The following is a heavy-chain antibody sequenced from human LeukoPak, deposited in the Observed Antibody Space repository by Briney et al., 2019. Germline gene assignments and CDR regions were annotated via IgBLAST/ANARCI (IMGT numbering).Heavy chain of an antibody. CDR3: ARGSTTWDWFDP. V-gene: IGHV4-4*07. CDR1: GGSISNWY. J-gene: IGHJ5*02. CDR2: IYSSGST. D-gene: IGHD2-2*01. Sequence: SETLSLTCTVSGGSISNWYWSWFRQPAGKGLEWIGRIYSSGSTIYNPSLKSRVTMSVDTSKNQFSLKLSSVTAADTAVYYCARGSTTWDWFDPWGQGTLVTVSS.